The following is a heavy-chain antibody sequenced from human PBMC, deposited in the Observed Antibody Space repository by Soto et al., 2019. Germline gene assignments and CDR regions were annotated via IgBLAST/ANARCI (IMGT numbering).Heavy chain of an antibody. J-gene: IGHJ6*03. CDR1: GYTFTSYD. D-gene: IGHD4-4*01. CDR2: MNPNSGNT. V-gene: IGHV1-8*01. Sequence: ASVKVSCKASGYTFTSYDINWVRQATGQGLEWMGWMNPNSGNTGYAQKFQGRVTMTRNTSISTAYMELSSLRSEDTAVYYCARLTTVTTRDYYYYYMDVWGKGTTVTVSS. CDR3: ARLTTVTTRDYYYYYMDV.